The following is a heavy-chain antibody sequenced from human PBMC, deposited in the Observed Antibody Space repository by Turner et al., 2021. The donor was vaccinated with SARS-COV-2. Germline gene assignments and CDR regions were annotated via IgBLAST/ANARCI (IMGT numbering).Heavy chain of an antibody. J-gene: IGHJ6*02. CDR3: ARDHRPVVVPAAKRAGSYYYGMDV. Sequence: EVQLVESGGGLVRPGGSLRLSCAASGFTFSSYSMNWVRQAPGKGLEWVSSISSSSSYIYYADSVKGRFTISRDNAKNSLYLQMNSLRAEDTAVYYCARDHRPVVVPAAKRAGSYYYGMDVWGQGTTVTVYS. CDR1: GFTFSSYS. V-gene: IGHV3-21*01. CDR2: ISSSSSYI. D-gene: IGHD2-2*01.